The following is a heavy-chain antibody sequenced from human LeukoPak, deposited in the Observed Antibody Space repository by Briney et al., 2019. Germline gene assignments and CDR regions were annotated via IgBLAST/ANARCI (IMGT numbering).Heavy chain of an antibody. CDR2: IYYSGNT. CDR3: ARYGSSGWYYDY. V-gene: IGHV4-59*01. D-gene: IGHD6-19*01. J-gene: IGHJ4*02. Sequence: SETLSLTCTVSGGSISSYYWSWIRQPPGKGLEWIGYIYYSGNTNYNPSLKSRVTISVDTSKSQFSLKLSSVTAADTAVYFCARYGSSGWYYDYWGQGTLVTVSS. CDR1: GGSISSYY.